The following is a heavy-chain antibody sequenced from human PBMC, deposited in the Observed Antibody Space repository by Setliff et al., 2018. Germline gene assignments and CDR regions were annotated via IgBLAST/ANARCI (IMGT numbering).Heavy chain of an antibody. D-gene: IGHD6-19*01. Sequence: KTSETLSLTCTVSGGSFSTHYWNWIRQTPGKGLEWIGYIYYSGSTYYNPSLESRITISIETFKNQVYLNLTSVTAADTAVYYCATSGFCSAGSCYSFDDWGQGALVTVSS. CDR3: ATSGFCSAGSCYSFDD. V-gene: IGHV4-59*11. J-gene: IGHJ4*02. CDR2: IYYSGST. CDR1: GGSFSTHY.